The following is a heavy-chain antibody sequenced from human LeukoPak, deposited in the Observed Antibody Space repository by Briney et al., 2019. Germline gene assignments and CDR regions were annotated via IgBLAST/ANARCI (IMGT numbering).Heavy chain of an antibody. D-gene: IGHD3-9*01. V-gene: IGHV4-59*01. Sequence: SETLSLTCTVSGGSISSYYWSWIRQPPGKGLEWIGFIFYSGTTNYNPSLKSRVTISVDTSKNQFSLKLSSVTAADTAVYYCARDFAPNRYFDWLSTGFDYYYYYMDVWGKGTTVTISS. CDR3: ARDFAPNRYFDWLSTGFDYYYYYMDV. CDR1: GGSISSYY. CDR2: IFYSGTT. J-gene: IGHJ6*03.